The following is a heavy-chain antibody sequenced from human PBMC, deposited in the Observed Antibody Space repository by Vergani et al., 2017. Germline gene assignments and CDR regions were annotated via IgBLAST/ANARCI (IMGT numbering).Heavy chain of an antibody. CDR1: GGSISSYY. CDR3: ARRLDGSFSDAFDI. V-gene: IGHV4-59*12. J-gene: IGHJ3*02. Sequence: QVQLQESGPGLVKPSETLSLTCTVSGGSISSYYWSWIRQPPGKGLEWIGYIYYSGSTNYNPSLKSRVTISVDTSKNQFSLKVSSVTAADTAVYYCARRLDGSFSDAFDIWGQGTMVTVSS. D-gene: IGHD1-26*01. CDR2: IYYSGST.